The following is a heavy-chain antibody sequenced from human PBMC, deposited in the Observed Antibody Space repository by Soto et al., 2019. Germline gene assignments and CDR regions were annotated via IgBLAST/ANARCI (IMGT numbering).Heavy chain of an antibody. Sequence: EVQLLESGGGLVQPGGSLRLSCAASGFTFSSYAMSWVRQAPGKGLEWVSAISGSGGSTYYADSVKGRFTISRDNSKNTLYLQMNSLRAEDTAVYYCAKDPYSSSWGASYYYYGMDVWGQGNTVTVSS. CDR3: AKDPYSSSWGASYYYYGMDV. D-gene: IGHD6-13*01. CDR1: GFTFSSYA. J-gene: IGHJ6*02. CDR2: ISGSGGST. V-gene: IGHV3-23*01.